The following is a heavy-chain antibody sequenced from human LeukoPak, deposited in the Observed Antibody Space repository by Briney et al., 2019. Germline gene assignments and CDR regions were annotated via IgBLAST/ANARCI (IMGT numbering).Heavy chain of an antibody. J-gene: IGHJ6*03. D-gene: IGHD1-1*01. Sequence: GGSLRLSCAASEFSVGSNYMTWVRQAPGKGLEWVSLIYSGGSTYYADSVKGRFTISRDNSKNTLYLQMNSLRAEDTAVYYCARVQLERLSYYYYYYMDVWGKGTTVTISS. CDR1: EFSVGSNY. CDR3: ARVQLERLSYYYYYYMDV. CDR2: IYSGGST. V-gene: IGHV3-66*01.